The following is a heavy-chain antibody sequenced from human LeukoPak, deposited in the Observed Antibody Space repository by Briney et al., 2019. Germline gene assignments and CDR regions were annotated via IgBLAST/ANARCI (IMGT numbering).Heavy chain of an antibody. Sequence: GESLQISCKASGYSFTSYWIAWVRQVPGKGLEWMGIIYPGDSYTRYSPSFQGQVTISADKSISTAYPQWSSLKASDTAMYYCARHKLLIAAAGTHYWFDPWGQGTLVTVSS. CDR3: ARHKLLIAAAGTHYWFDP. V-gene: IGHV5-51*01. CDR2: IYPGDSYT. CDR1: GYSFTSYW. D-gene: IGHD6-13*01. J-gene: IGHJ5*02.